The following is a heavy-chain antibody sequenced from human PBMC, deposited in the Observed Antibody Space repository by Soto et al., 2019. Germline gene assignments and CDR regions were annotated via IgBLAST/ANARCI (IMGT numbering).Heavy chain of an antibody. J-gene: IGHJ4*02. D-gene: IGHD3-22*01. Sequence: PGGSLRLSCAASGFTFSSYAMSWVRQAPGKGLEWVSGISGSGSRTYYADSVKGRFTISRDNSKNTLYLQMNSLRVEDTAIFYCAKRDYSDSSGXAPLFASWGQGTLVTVSS. V-gene: IGHV3-23*01. CDR1: GFTFSSYA. CDR3: AKRDYSDSSGXAPLFAS. CDR2: ISGSGSRT.